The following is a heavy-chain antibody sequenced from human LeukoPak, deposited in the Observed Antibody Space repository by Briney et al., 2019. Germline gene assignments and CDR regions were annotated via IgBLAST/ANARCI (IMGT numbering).Heavy chain of an antibody. Sequence: SQTLSLTCAISGDSVSSNSAAWNWIRQSPSRGLEWLGRTYYRSKWYNDYAVSVKSRITINPDTSKNQFSLQLNSVTPEDTAVYYCARGRQLARARRHLNYYHYYGMDVWGQGTTVTVSS. V-gene: IGHV6-1*01. J-gene: IGHJ6*02. CDR3: ARGRQLARARRHLNYYHYYGMDV. D-gene: IGHD6-6*01. CDR2: TYYRSKWYN. CDR1: GDSVSSNSAA.